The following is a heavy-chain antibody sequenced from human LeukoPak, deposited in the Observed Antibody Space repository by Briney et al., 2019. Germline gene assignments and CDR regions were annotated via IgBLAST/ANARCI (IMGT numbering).Heavy chain of an antibody. CDR3: ARAPAIAAAGTSYGMDV. D-gene: IGHD6-13*01. V-gene: IGHV1-18*01. J-gene: IGHJ6*02. CDR1: GYTFTKYG. Sequence: ASVKVSCKASGYTFTKYGISWVRQAPGQGLEWMGWISAYNGNTNYAQKLQGRVTMTTDTSTSTAYMELRSLRSDDTAVYYCARAPAIAAAGTSYGMDVWGQGTTVTVSS. CDR2: ISAYNGNT.